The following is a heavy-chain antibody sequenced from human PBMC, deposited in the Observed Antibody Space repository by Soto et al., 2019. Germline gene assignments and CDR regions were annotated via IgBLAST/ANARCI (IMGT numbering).Heavy chain of an antibody. D-gene: IGHD6-19*01. Sequence: GGSLRLSCAASGFTFSSYAMSWVRQAPGKGLEWVSAISGSGGSTYYADSVKGRFTISRDNSKNTLYLQMNSLRAEDTAVYYCAKRPGGEIAVAPYYFDYWGQGTLVTVSS. CDR3: AKRPGGEIAVAPYYFDY. J-gene: IGHJ4*02. CDR1: GFTFSSYA. CDR2: ISGSGGST. V-gene: IGHV3-23*01.